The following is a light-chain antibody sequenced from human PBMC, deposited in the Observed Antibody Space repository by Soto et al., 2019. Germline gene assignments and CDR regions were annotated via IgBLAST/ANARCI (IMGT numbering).Light chain of an antibody. CDR1: SGHSSYT. J-gene: IGLJ3*02. Sequence: QPVLTQSPSASASRGASVKLTCTLSSGHSSYTIAWHQQQPEKGPRYLMTLNSDGSHSKGDGIPDRFSGSSSGAERYLSISSLQSEDEADYYCQTWGTGIEVFGGGTKVTVL. CDR3: QTWGTGIEV. V-gene: IGLV4-69*01. CDR2: LNSDGSH.